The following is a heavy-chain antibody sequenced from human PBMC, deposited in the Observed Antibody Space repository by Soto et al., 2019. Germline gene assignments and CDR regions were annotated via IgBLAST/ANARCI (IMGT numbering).Heavy chain of an antibody. D-gene: IGHD3-10*01. V-gene: IGHV1-18*01. CDR2: ISAYKTNI. J-gene: IGHJ4*02. Sequence: AASVSVSGRASGYTFPNWWITWVRQAPGQGLEWMGWISAYKTNIKYAQKFQGRVTLTTDTSTSTAYMELRSLRSDDTAIYYCARGLDGSGAYYTDFWGQGTPVTVSS. CDR3: ARGLDGSGAYYTDF. CDR1: GYTFPNWW.